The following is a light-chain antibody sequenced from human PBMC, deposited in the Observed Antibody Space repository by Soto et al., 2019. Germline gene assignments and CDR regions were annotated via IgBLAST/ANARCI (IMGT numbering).Light chain of an antibody. J-gene: IGLJ7*01. CDR2: VNS. CDR1: SSDVGDYKY. V-gene: IGLV2-14*01. CDR3: SSYTSSDTPDV. Sequence: QSALTQPASVSGSPGQSITISCTGTSSDVGDYKYVSWYQQHPDKAPKLIIFVNSNRPSGISNRFSASKSGNTASLTISGLQAEDEADYYCSSYTSSDTPDVFGTGTQLTVL.